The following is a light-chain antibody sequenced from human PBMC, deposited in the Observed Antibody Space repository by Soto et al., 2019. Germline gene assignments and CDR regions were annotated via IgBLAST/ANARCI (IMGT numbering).Light chain of an antibody. CDR2: EVS. CDR1: QTARHSDGRTY. V-gene: IGKV2D-29*01. J-gene: IGKJ2*01. CDR3: MQNIDLPPT. Sequence: DIVMTQIPLSLSVTPGRAASISCKSSQTARHSDGRTYLYWYRQKPGQPPHLLIYEVSNRFSGVPERFSGSGSGTEFTLNISRVEADDVGVYYCMQNIDLPPTFGQGTKLEIK.